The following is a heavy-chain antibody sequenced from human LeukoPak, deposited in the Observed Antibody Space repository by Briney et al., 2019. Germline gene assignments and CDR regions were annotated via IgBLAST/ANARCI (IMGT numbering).Heavy chain of an antibody. CDR1: GVSISNYY. V-gene: IGHV4-59*01. CDR3: ARAHYDFWTGLPHFDY. J-gene: IGHJ4*02. CDR2: IYYSGST. Sequence: SETLSLTCTVSGVSISNYYWSWIRQPPGKGLEWIGYIYYSGSTNYNPSLKSRVTISVDTSKNQFSLKLSSVTAADTAVYYCARAHYDFWTGLPHFDYWGQGTLVTVSS. D-gene: IGHD3-3*01.